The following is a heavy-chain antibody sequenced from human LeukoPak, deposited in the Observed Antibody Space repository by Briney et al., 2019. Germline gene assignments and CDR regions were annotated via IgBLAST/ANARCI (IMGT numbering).Heavy chain of an antibody. J-gene: IGHJ4*02. D-gene: IGHD2-15*01. CDR3: VRGWSGGDDS. V-gene: IGHV1-2*02. CDR2: INPNSGGT. Sequence: GASVKVSCKASGYTFTDYYIHWVRQAPGQGLEWMGRINPNSGGTDYAQKFQGRVTMTRDTSISTAYMELTSLRSDDSAVYYCVRGWSGGDDSWGQGTLVTVSS. CDR1: GYTFTDYY.